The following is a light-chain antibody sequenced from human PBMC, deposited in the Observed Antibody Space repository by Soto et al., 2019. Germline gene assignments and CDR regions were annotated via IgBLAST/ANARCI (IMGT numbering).Light chain of an antibody. CDR3: CSHSCSSTFEL. J-gene: IGLJ3*02. CDR1: NSDVGTYNL. V-gene: IGLV2-23*02. CDR2: EVT. Sequence: QSALTQPASVSGSPGQSVTISCTGTNSDVGTYNLVSWYQQHPGKAPKLIIFEVTKRPSGVSNRFSGSKSGNTASLTISGLQAEDEADYFCCSHSCSSTFELFGGGTKLTV.